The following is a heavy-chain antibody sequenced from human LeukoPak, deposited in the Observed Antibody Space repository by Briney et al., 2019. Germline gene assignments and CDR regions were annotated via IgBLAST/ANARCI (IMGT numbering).Heavy chain of an antibody. Sequence: GSSVKVSCKASGGTFSSYAISWVRQAPGQGLECMGGIIPIFVTANYAQKFQGRVTITADKSTSTAYMELSSLRSEDTAVYYCAILGYSSSWYGDYWGQGTLVTVSS. J-gene: IGHJ4*02. CDR1: GGTFSSYA. CDR2: IIPIFVTA. CDR3: AILGYSSSWYGDY. V-gene: IGHV1-69*06. D-gene: IGHD6-13*01.